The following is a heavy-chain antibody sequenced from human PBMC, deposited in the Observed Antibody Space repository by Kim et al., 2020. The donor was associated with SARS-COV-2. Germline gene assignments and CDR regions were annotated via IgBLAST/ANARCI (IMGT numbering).Heavy chain of an antibody. D-gene: IGHD2-2*01. CDR2: ISWHSYSV. J-gene: IGHJ6*03. V-gene: IGHV3-9*01. Sequence: GGSLRLSCAASGFTFGEYAMHWVRQGPGKGLEWVAGISWHSYSVGYGASVQGRFTISRDNAKNSVYLEMTSLRGEDTALYYCARSPDYQLAYYFLDVWG. CDR1: GFTFGEYA. CDR3: ARSPDYQLAYYFLDV.